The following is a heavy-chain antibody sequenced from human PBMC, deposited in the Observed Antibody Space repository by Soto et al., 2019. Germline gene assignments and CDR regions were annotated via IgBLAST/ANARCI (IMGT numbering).Heavy chain of an antibody. CDR2: ISASTGNT. J-gene: IGHJ4*02. D-gene: IGHD5-12*01. CDR1: GYTFTSYR. Sequence: GASVKVSCKASGYTFTSYRINWVRQAPGQGLEWMGWISASTGNTNYAESVQGRVTLTTDISTSTAYMELRRLTSNDTAVYYCARSPRVIVAAKGTLDYWGQGTPVTVSS. CDR3: ARSPRVIVAAKGTLDY. V-gene: IGHV1-18*04.